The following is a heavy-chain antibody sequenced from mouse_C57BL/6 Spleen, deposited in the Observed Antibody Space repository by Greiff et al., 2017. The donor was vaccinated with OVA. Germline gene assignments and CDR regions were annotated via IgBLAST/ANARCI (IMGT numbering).Heavy chain of an antibody. Sequence: VQLQQSGPELVKPGASVKISCKASGYTFTDYYMNWVKQSHGKSLEWIGDINPNNGGTSYNQKFKGKATLTVDKSSSTAYMELRSLTSEDSAVYYCAVGDYDEGYFDYWGQGTTLTVSS. D-gene: IGHD2-4*01. CDR2: INPNNGGT. V-gene: IGHV1-26*01. CDR3: AVGDYDEGYFDY. CDR1: GYTFTDYY. J-gene: IGHJ2*01.